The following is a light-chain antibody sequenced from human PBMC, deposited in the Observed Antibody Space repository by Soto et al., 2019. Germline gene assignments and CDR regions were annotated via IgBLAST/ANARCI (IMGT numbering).Light chain of an antibody. CDR3: SSYTSSTTYV. V-gene: IGLV2-14*01. Sequence: QSVLTQPASVSGSPGQSITISCTGTSSDVGGYNYVSWYQQHPGKAPKLMICEVSNRPSGVSDRFSGSKSGNTASLTISGLQAEDEADYYCSSYTSSTTYVFGTGTKVIV. CDR2: EVS. J-gene: IGLJ1*01. CDR1: SSDVGGYNY.